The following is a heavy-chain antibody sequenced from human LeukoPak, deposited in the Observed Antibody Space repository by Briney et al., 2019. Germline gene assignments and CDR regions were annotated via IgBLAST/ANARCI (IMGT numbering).Heavy chain of an antibody. CDR3: ARERRRIAARPTGPHFDY. CDR2: INHSGST. D-gene: IGHD6-6*01. Sequence: SETLSLTCAVYGGSFSGYYWSWIRQPPGKGLEWIGEINHSGSTNYNPSLKSRVTIPVDTSKNQFSLKLSSVTAADTAVYYCARERRRIAARPTGPHFDYWGQGTPVTVSS. J-gene: IGHJ4*02. CDR1: GGSFSGYY. V-gene: IGHV4-34*01.